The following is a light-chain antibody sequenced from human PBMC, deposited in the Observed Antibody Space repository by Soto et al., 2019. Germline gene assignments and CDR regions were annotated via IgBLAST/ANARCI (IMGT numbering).Light chain of an antibody. CDR1: QSVGRDY. Sequence: EIVLTQSPGTLSLSPGDRATLSCRASQSVGRDYLAWFQHKAGQAPRLLVHGASNRATGIPDRFGGSGSGTGFPLTITRLEAEDFGGYYWHQYSTDPLTFGGGTKVEI. CDR2: GAS. V-gene: IGKV3-20*01. J-gene: IGKJ4*01. CDR3: HQYSTDPLT.